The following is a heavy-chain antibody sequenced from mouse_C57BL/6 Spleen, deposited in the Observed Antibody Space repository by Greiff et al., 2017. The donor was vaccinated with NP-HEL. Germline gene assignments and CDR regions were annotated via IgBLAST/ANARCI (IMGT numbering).Heavy chain of an antibody. CDR3: ARSTMVTTAFDD. D-gene: IGHD2-2*01. V-gene: IGHV1-80*01. Sequence: VQLQQSGAELVKPGASVKISCKASGYAFSSYWMNWVKQRPGKGLEWIGQIYPGDGDTNYNGKFKGRATLTADKSSSTAYMQLSSLTSEDSAVYFCARSTMVTTAFDDWGQGTTLTVSS. J-gene: IGHJ2*01. CDR1: GYAFSSYW. CDR2: IYPGDGDT.